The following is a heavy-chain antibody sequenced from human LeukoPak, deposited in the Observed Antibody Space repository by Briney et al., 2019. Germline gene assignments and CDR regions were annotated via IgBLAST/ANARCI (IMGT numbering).Heavy chain of an antibody. CDR2: INAYNGNT. CDR3: ARNFYDSSGYDPFDI. CDR1: GYTFSSYG. D-gene: IGHD3-22*01. V-gene: IGHV1-18*01. Sequence: ASVKVSCKASGYTFSSYGISWVRQAPGQGLEWMGRINAYNGNTNYAQKLQGRVTMTTDTSTSTAYMELRSLRSDDTAVYYCARNFYDSSGYDPFDIWGQGTMVTVSS. J-gene: IGHJ3*02.